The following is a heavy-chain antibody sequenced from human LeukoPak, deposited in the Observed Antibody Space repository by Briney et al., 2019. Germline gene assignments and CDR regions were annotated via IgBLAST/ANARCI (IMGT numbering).Heavy chain of an antibody. V-gene: IGHV3-30*03. CDR1: GFTFSRYW. J-gene: IGHJ3*02. CDR3: AREGDRSGWYIGVGAFDI. D-gene: IGHD6-19*01. Sequence: GGSLRLSCAASGFTFSRYWMSWVRQAPGKGLEWVAVISYDGSNKYYADSVKGRFTISRDNSKNTLYLQMNSLRAEDTAVYYCAREGDRSGWYIGVGAFDIWGQGTMVTVSS. CDR2: ISYDGSNK.